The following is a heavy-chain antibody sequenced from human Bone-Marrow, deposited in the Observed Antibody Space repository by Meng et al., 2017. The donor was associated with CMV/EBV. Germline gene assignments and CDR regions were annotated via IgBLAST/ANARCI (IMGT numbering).Heavy chain of an antibody. CDR1: GFTFRNYG. J-gene: IGHJ4*02. CDR2: IRYDGNKR. D-gene: IGHD3-10*01. CDR3: AKGQERTYYYGAGTAEFDH. Sequence: GSLRLSCAASGFTFRNYGMHWVRQTPGKGLEWVAFIRYDGNKRYYADSVRGRSTISRDNSKNTVSLQINSLRPEDTAIYYCAKGQERTYYYGAGTAEFDHWGQGTLVPVSS. V-gene: IGHV3-30*02.